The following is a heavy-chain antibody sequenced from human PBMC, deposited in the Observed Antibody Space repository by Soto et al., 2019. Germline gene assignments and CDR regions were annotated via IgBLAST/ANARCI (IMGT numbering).Heavy chain of an antibody. Sequence: GGSLRLSCAASGFTFSSYAMSWVRQAPGQGLEWVSAISGSGGSTYYADSVKGRFTISRDNSKNTLYLQMNSLRAEDTAVYYCAKGLSYSGSYYYYYYMDVWGKGTTVTVSS. CDR3: AKGLSYSGSYYYYYYMDV. D-gene: IGHD1-26*01. CDR2: ISGSGGST. CDR1: GFTFSSYA. J-gene: IGHJ6*03. V-gene: IGHV3-23*01.